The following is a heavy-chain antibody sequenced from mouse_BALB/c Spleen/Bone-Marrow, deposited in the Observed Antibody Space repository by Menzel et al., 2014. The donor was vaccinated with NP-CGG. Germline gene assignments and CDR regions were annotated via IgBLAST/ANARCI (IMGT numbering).Heavy chain of an antibody. CDR3: ARGNPLYAMDY. J-gene: IGHJ4*01. V-gene: IGHV1-7*01. CDR1: GYTFTSYW. Sequence: QVQLQQSGAELAKPGASVKMSCKASGYTFTSYWMHWVKQRPGQGLEWIGYINPSTGYTDYNQKFNDKATLTADKSSSTAYMQLSSLTSKDSLVYYCARGNPLYAMDYWGQGTSVTVSS. D-gene: IGHD2-1*01. CDR2: INPSTGYT.